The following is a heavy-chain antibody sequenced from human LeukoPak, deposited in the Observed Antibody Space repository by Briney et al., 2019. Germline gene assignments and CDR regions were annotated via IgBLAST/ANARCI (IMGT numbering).Heavy chain of an antibody. CDR3: ARAVTSMDGY. D-gene: IGHD5-18*01. V-gene: IGHV3-7*03. CDR2: LNEDGSKR. CDR1: GFAFSSYW. J-gene: IGHJ4*02. Sequence: PGGSLRLSCAASGFAFSSYWMTWVRQAPGKGLEWVAGLNEDGSKRSYVGSVKGRFTISRDNAQKSLYLQMNSLTAEDTAVYYCARAVTSMDGYWGQGTLVTVSS.